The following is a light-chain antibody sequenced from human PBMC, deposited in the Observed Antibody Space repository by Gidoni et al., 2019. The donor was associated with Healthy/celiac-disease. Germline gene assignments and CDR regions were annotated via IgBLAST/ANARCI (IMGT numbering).Light chain of an antibody. Sequence: DIQMTSSSSSLSASVADRVTITCRASQGISNYLAWYQQKPGKVPKLLIYAASTMQSGVPSRFSGSGSGTDFTLTISSLQPEDVATYYCQKYSSAPWTFGQGTKVEIK. CDR1: QGISNY. CDR3: QKYSSAPWT. J-gene: IGKJ1*01. CDR2: AAS. V-gene: IGKV1-27*01.